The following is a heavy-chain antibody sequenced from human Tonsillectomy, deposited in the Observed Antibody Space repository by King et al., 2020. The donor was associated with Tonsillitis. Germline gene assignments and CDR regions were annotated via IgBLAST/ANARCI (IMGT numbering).Heavy chain of an antibody. CDR2: IYHSGRT. CDR3: ARGGVYCSSTSCYEGDAFDI. V-gene: IGHV4-30-2*01. CDR1: GGSISSGGYS. Sequence: QLQLQESGSGLVKPSQTLSLTCAVSGGSISSGGYSWSWIRQPPGKGLEWIGYIYHSGRTYYNPSLKSRVTISVDRSKNQFSLKLSSVTAADTAVYYCARGGVYCSSTSCYEGDAFDIWGQGTMVTVSS. D-gene: IGHD2-2*01. J-gene: IGHJ3*02.